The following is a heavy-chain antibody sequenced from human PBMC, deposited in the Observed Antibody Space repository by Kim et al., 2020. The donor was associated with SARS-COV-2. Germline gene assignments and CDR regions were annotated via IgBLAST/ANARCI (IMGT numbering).Heavy chain of an antibody. D-gene: IGHD6-13*01. J-gene: IGHJ4*02. V-gene: IGHV4-34*01. CDR3: ARGVNVAAAGTGGDY. Sequence: PTLKRRVTISVDTSKNQFSLKLSSVTAADTAVYYCARGVNVAAAGTGGDYWGQGTLVTVSS.